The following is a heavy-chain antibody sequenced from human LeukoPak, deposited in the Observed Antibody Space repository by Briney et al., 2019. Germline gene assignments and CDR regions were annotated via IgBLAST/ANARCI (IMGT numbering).Heavy chain of an antibody. CDR2: IYTSGST. CDR1: GYSISSGSYY. V-gene: IGHV4-61*02. D-gene: IGHD3-3*01. J-gene: IGHJ4*02. Sequence: PSETLSLTCTVSGYSISSGSYYWSWIRQPAGKGLEWIGRIYTSGSTNYNPSLKSRVTISVDTSKNQFSLKLSSVTAADTAVYYCARGGGYDFSGYWGQGTLVTVSS. CDR3: ARGGGYDFSGY.